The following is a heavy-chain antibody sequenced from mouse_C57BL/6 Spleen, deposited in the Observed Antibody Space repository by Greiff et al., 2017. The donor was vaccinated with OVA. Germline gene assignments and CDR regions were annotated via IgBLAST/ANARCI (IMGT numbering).Heavy chain of an antibody. D-gene: IGHD1-1*01. Sequence: SGAELVRPGASVTLSCKASGYTFTDYEMHWVKQTPVHGLEWIGAIDPETGGTAYNQKFKGKAILTADKSSSTAYMELRSLTSEDSAVYYCTRWATVGDFDYWGQGTTLTVSS. CDR3: TRWATVGDFDY. J-gene: IGHJ2*01. CDR1: GYTFTDYE. V-gene: IGHV1-15*01. CDR2: IDPETGGT.